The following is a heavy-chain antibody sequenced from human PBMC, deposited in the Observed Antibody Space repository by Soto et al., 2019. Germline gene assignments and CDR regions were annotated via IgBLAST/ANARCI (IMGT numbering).Heavy chain of an antibody. CDR1: GFTVGDAW. V-gene: IGHV3-15*01. CDR3: SREGRLQWFGELTDY. J-gene: IGHJ4*02. D-gene: IGHD3-10*01. Sequence: EVQLVESGGGLVKPGGSLRLSCAASGFTVGDAWMSWVRQAPGKGLEWVGRIKSRAKGGTTDFPAPVTGRFAISRDDSRNTLYLQMNSLTTADTALYYYSREGRLQWFGELTDYWGQGTLVTVSS. CDR2: IKSRAKGGTT.